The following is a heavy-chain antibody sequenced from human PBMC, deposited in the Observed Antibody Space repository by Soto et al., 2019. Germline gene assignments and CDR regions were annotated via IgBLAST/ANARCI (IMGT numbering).Heavy chain of an antibody. CDR1: GFTFSSYA. CDR3: AKDHSAETVYYDSSGYYDY. CDR2: ISGSGGST. D-gene: IGHD3-22*01. Sequence: GGSLRLSCAASGFTFSSYAMSWVRQAPGKGLEWGSAISGSGGSTYYADSVKGRFTISRDNSKNTLYLQMNSLRAEDTAVYYCAKDHSAETVYYDSSGYYDYWGQGTLVTVSS. V-gene: IGHV3-23*01. J-gene: IGHJ4*02.